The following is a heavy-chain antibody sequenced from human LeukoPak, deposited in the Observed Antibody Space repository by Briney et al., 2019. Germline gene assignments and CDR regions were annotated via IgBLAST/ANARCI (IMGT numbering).Heavy chain of an antibody. CDR1: GFTFSSYA. CDR2: ISGSGGST. CDR3: AKDWAPYYYDSSGYYDY. V-gene: IGHV3-23*01. Sequence: GGSLRLSCAASGFTFSSYAMSWVRQAPGKGLEWASAISGSGGSTYYADSVKGRFTISRDNSKNTLYLQMNSLRAEDTAVYYCAKDWAPYYYDSSGYYDYWGQGTLVTVSS. J-gene: IGHJ4*02. D-gene: IGHD3-22*01.